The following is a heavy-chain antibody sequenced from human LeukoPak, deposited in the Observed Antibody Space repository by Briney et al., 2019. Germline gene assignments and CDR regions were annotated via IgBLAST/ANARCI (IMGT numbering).Heavy chain of an antibody. CDR1: GGSINSGNYY. V-gene: IGHV4-61*02. D-gene: IGHD1-26*01. J-gene: IGHJ6*03. CDR3: ARGIVSPRFYDYMDV. CDR2: FFATGSS. Sequence: PSETLSLTCTVSGGSINSGNYYWTWIRQPAGKGLEWNGRFFATGSSSSSHNPSLRGRASISVDTSKNQFSLQLSSVTAADSAVYFCARGIVSPRFYDYMDVWGKGTTVTVSS.